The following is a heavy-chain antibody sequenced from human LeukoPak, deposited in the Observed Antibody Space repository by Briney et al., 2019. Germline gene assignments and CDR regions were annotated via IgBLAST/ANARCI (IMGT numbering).Heavy chain of an antibody. CDR3: ARAKEGVAGFFDY. D-gene: IGHD6-19*01. J-gene: IGHJ4*02. V-gene: IGHV4-59*01. Sequence: SETLSLTCTVSGGSISSYYWSWIRQPPGKGLEWNGYIYYSGSTNYNPSLKSRVTISVDTSKNQLSLKLSSVTAADTAVYYCARAKEGVAGFFDYWGRGTLVTVSS. CDR1: GGSISSYY. CDR2: IYYSGST.